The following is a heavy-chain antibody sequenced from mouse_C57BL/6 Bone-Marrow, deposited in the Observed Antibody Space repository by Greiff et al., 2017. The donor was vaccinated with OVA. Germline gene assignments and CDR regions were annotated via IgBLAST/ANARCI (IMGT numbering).Heavy chain of an antibody. CDR2: IHPNSGST. CDR1: GYTFTSYW. V-gene: IGHV1-64*01. J-gene: IGHJ4*01. Sequence: QVQLQQSGAELVKPGASVKLSCKASGYTFTSYWMHWVKQRPGQGLEWIGMIHPNSGSTNYNEKFKSKATLTVDKSSSTAYMQLSSLTSEDSAVYYCARGRYDGYYRYAMDYWGQGTSVTVSS. D-gene: IGHD2-3*01. CDR3: ARGRYDGYYRYAMDY.